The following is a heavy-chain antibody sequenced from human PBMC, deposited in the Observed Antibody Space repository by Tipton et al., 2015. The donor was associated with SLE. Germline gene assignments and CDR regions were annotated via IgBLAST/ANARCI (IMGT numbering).Heavy chain of an antibody. CDR3: VRALWLDKDFAVVPPGIRLRAFDI. J-gene: IGHJ3*02. Sequence: TLSLTCAVYRGSFSGYYWSWIRRPPGKGLEWIGETTHSGKTNYNPSLKSRVTISADTSKNRFSLELTFVTAADTAVYYCVRALWLDKDFAVVPPGIRLRAFDIWGQGTMVTVSS. CDR2: TTHSGKT. D-gene: IGHD2-2*02. CDR1: RGSFSGYY. V-gene: IGHV4-34*01.